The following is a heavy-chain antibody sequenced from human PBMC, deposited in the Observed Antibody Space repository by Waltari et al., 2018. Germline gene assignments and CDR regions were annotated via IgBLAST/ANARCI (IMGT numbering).Heavy chain of an antibody. V-gene: IGHV1-69-2*01. Sequence: EVQLVQSGAEVKKPGATVKISCKVSGYTFTDYYMHWVQQAPGKGLEWMGLVDPEEGETIYSEKFQGRVTITADTSTDTAYMELSSLRSEDTAVYYCATISPGDYSNRVDAFDIWGQGTMVTVSS. CDR3: ATISPGDYSNRVDAFDI. J-gene: IGHJ3*02. D-gene: IGHD4-4*01. CDR2: VDPEEGET. CDR1: GYTFTDYY.